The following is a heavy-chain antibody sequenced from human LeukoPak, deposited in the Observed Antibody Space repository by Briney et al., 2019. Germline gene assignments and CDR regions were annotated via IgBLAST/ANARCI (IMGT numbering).Heavy chain of an antibody. CDR3: ARHNQPSYYDFWSGYYTTRTREGYYYYGMDV. J-gene: IGHJ6*02. CDR1: GYSFTSYW. V-gene: IGHV5-51*01. Sequence: GESLKISCKGSGYSFTSYWIGWVRQMPGKGLEWMGIIYPGDSDTRYSPSFQGQVTISADKSISTAYLQWSSLKASDTAMYYCARHNQPSYYDFWSGYYTTRTREGYYYYGMDVWGQGTTVTVSS. CDR2: IYPGDSDT. D-gene: IGHD3-3*01.